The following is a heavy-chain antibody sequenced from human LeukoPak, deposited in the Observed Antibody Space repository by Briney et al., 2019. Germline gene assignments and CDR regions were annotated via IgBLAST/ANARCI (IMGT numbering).Heavy chain of an antibody. V-gene: IGHV3-30*02. D-gene: IGHD3-16*01. Sequence: GGSLRLSCAASGFTFSTYDMHWVRQAPGKGLEWVAFIRYDGSNKYYADSVKGRFTVSRDNSKNTLYLQMDSLRTEDTAVYYCAKVPHSWGLFDSWGQGTLVTVSS. CDR2: IRYDGSNK. CDR1: GFTFSTYD. J-gene: IGHJ4*02. CDR3: AKVPHSWGLFDS.